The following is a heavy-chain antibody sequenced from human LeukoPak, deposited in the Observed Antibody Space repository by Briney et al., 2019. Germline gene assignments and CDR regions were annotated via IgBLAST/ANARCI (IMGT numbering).Heavy chain of an antibody. V-gene: IGHV1-69*05. CDR2: IIPIFGTA. J-gene: IGHJ4*02. CDR1: GGTFSGYA. Sequence: SVKVSCKASGGTFSGYAISWVRQAPGQGLEWMGRIIPIFGTANYAQKFQGRVTITTDESTSTAYMELSSLRSEDTAVYYCARISRGKFDYWGQGTLVTVSS. CDR3: ARISRGKFDY. D-gene: IGHD3-16*01.